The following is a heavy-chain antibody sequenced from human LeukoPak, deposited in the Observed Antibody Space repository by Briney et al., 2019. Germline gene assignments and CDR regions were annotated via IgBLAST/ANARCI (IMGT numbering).Heavy chain of an antibody. CDR1: GFTVSDFG. V-gene: IGHV3-30*18. CDR2: ISYNGNNK. J-gene: IGHJ4*02. CDR3: AKDLFFYSSSYDWRFDF. Sequence: GGSLRLSCAASGFTVSDFGMHWVGQAPGKGLEWVAVISYNGNNKYYADSVKGRFTIFRDKSKNTLYLQMNSLRAEDTAVYYCAKDLFFYSSSYDWRFDFWGQGTLVTVSS. D-gene: IGHD5-18*01.